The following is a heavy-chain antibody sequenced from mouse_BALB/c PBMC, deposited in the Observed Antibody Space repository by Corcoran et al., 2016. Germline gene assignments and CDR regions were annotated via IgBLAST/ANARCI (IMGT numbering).Heavy chain of an antibody. V-gene: IGHV1S34*01. J-gene: IGHJ2*01. CDR2: ISCYNGAT. D-gene: IGHD3-1*01. CDR3: ARSARATYYFDY. Sequence: LVKTGASVKISCKASGYSFTGYYMPWGKQSHGKSLEWIGYISCYNGATSYNQKFKGKATFTVDTSSSTAYMQFNSLTSEDSAVYYCARSARATYYFDYWGQGTTLTVSS. CDR1: GYSFTGYY.